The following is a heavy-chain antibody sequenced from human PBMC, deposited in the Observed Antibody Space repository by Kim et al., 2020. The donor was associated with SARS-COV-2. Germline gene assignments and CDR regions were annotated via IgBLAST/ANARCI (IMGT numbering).Heavy chain of an antibody. CDR3: ARDVITFGGGKPYYYGMDV. CDR2: IYYSGST. V-gene: IGHV4-59*01. CDR1: GGSISSYY. J-gene: IGHJ6*02. Sequence: SETLSLTCTVSGGSISSYYWSWIRQPPGKGLEWIGYIYYSGSTNYNPSLKSRVTISVDTSKNQFSLKLSSVTAADTAVYYCARDVITFGGGKPYYYGMDVWGQGTTVTVSS. D-gene: IGHD3-16*01.